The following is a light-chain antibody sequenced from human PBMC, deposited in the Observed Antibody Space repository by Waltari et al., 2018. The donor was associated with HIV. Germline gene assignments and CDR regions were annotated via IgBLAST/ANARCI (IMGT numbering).Light chain of an antibody. CDR1: QSVSIN. J-gene: IGKJ1*01. CDR3: QQYNNWPRGT. Sequence: EMVVTQSPATLSVSPGDRVTLSCRARQSVSINLASYQQKPGQPLRLLIYASSISANGVPARFRGSGSGTDFTLTISSFQSEDLAVYVGQQYNNWPRGTFGPGTKVEV. CDR2: ASS. V-gene: IGKV3-15*01.